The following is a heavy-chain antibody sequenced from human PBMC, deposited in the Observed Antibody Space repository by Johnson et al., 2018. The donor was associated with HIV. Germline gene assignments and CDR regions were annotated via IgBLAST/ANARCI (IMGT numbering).Heavy chain of an antibody. CDR1: GFTFDDYA. CDR2: ISYDGSNK. D-gene: IGHD2-15*01. J-gene: IGHJ3*02. V-gene: IGHV3-30*14. CDR3: ARGVRYCSGGSCYNDAFDI. Sequence: QVQLVESGGGLVQPGRSLKLSCAASGFTFDDYAMHWVRQTPGKGLEWVAVISYDGSNKYYADSVKGRFTISRDNSKNTLYLQMNSLRAEDTAVYYCARGVRYCSGGSCYNDAFDIWGQGTMVTVSS.